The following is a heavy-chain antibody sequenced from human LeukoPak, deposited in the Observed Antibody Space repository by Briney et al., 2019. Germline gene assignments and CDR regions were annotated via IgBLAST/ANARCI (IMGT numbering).Heavy chain of an antibody. CDR3: AKGTAFLEWFRRDYGMDV. CDR1: GFTFSSYW. V-gene: IGHV3-30*02. D-gene: IGHD3-3*02. Sequence: PGGSLRLSCAASGFTFSSYWMSWVRQAPGKGLEWVAFIRYDGSNKYYADSVKGRFTISRDNSKDTLYLQMNSLRAEDTAVYYCAKGTAFLEWFRRDYGMDVWGQGTTVTVSS. J-gene: IGHJ6*02. CDR2: IRYDGSNK.